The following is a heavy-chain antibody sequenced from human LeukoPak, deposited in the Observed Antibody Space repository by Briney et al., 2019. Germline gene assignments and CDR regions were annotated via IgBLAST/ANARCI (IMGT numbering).Heavy chain of an antibody. V-gene: IGHV4-59*01. CDR2: IYYSGST. D-gene: IGHD6-6*01. J-gene: IGHJ5*02. CDR1: GGSISSYY. CDR3: ARDHIGHSSSPIYWFDP. Sequence: SETLSLTCTVSGGSISSYYWSWIRQPPGKGLEWIGYIYYSGSTNYNLSLKSRVTISVDTSKNQFSLKLSSVTAADTAVYYCARDHIGHSSSPIYWFDPWGQGTLVTVSS.